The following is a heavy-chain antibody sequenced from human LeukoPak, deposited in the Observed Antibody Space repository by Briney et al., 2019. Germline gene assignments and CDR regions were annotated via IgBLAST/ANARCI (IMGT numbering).Heavy chain of an antibody. Sequence: SETLSLTCAVYGGSFSGYYWSWIRQPPGKGLEWIGEINHSGSTNYNPSLKSRVTISVDTSKNQFSLKLSSVTAADTAVYYCARGGVYDSSGVLDYWGQGTLVTVSS. V-gene: IGHV4-34*01. J-gene: IGHJ4*02. CDR2: INHSGST. CDR1: GGSFSGYY. CDR3: ARGGVYDSSGVLDY. D-gene: IGHD3-22*01.